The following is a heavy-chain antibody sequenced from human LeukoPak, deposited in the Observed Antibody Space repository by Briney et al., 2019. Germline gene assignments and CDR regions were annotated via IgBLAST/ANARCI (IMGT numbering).Heavy chain of an antibody. J-gene: IGHJ4*02. D-gene: IGHD3-22*01. Sequence: ASVKVSCKASGYTFTSYDINWVRQATGQGLEWMGWMSPNSGNTGYAQKFQGRVTMTRNTSISTAYMELSSLRSEDTAVYYCARGYYYYDSSGQGFDYWGQGTLVTVSS. V-gene: IGHV1-8*01. CDR3: ARGYYYYDSSGQGFDY. CDR1: GYTFTSYD. CDR2: MSPNSGNT.